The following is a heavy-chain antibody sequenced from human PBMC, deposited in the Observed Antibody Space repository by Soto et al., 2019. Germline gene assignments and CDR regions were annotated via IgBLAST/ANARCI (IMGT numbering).Heavy chain of an antibody. J-gene: IGHJ6*02. CDR3: AREDCSGGSCYSNYGMDV. V-gene: IGHV4-59*01. CDR2: SYYSGST. Sequence: PSETLSLTCTVSGGSISSYYWSWLRQPPGKGLEWFGDSYYSGSTNYNPSLKSRVTISVDTSKNKFSLKLSSVTAADTAVYYCAREDCSGGSCYSNYGMDVWGQGTTINVSS. CDR1: GGSISSYY. D-gene: IGHD2-15*01.